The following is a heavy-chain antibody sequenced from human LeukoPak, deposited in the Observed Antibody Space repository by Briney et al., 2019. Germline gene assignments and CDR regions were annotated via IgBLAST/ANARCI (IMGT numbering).Heavy chain of an antibody. Sequence: GGSLRLSCAASGFTFSSFWMHWVRQPPGKRLVWVSRIDTDGRTTTYADSVKDRFTISRDNARNTVYLQINSLRAEDTAVYYCATLNSFGHDYWGQGILVTVSS. J-gene: IGHJ4*02. CDR3: ATLNSFGHDY. CDR1: GFTFSSFW. V-gene: IGHV3-74*01. D-gene: IGHD5-18*01. CDR2: IDTDGRTT.